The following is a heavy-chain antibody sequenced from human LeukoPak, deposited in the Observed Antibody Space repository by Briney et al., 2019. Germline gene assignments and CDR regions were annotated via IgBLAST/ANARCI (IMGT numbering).Heavy chain of an antibody. V-gene: IGHV3-33*01. J-gene: IGHJ5*02. CDR2: IWYDGSNE. Sequence: PGRSLRLSCAASGFTFSSYGMHWVRQVPGKGLEWVAVIWYDGSNEYYADSVKGRFTISRDNSKNTLYLQMNGLRAEDTAVYYCARGPGGSSSWYRDWFDPWGQGTLVTVSS. D-gene: IGHD6-13*01. CDR1: GFTFSSYG. CDR3: ARGPGGSSSWYRDWFDP.